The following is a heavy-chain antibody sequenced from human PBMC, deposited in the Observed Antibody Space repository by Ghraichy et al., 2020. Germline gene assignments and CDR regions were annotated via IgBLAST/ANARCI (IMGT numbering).Heavy chain of an antibody. J-gene: IGHJ4*02. CDR3: ARVGRGYSYGQGFDS. CDR1: GFIFRDSA. CDR2: ISHDGNNK. D-gene: IGHD5-18*01. V-gene: IGHV3-30-3*01. Sequence: GGSLRLACAASGFIFRDSALHWVRQAPGKGLDWVAVISHDGNNKYYADSVRGRFTISRDDSRNTLYLQMNSLTTEDAALYSCARVGRGYSYGQGFDSWGQGTLVTVS.